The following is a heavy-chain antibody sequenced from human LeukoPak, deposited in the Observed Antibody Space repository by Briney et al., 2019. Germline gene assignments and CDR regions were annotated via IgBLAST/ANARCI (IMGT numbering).Heavy chain of an antibody. CDR3: ATNTRDGDNFYFDY. V-gene: IGHV1-2*02. D-gene: IGHD5-24*01. CDR1: GYTFTGYN. Sequence: GASVKVSCKSSGYTFTGYNMHWVRQAPGQGLEWVGWINPNSGGTNYAQKFQGRVTMTRDTSISTAYMELSRLRSDDTAVYFCATNTRDGDNFYFDYWGQGTLVTVSS. J-gene: IGHJ4*02. CDR2: INPNSGGT.